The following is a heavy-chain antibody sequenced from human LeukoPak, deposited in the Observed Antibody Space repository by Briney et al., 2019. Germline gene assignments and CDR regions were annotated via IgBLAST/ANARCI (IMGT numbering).Heavy chain of an antibody. CDR2: IYYSGST. J-gene: IGHJ4*02. CDR3: ARVDCSGGSCYSFDY. Sequence: SETLSLTCTVSGGSFSSYYWNWIREPPGKGLEWMGYIYYSGSTNCNPSLKSRVTISVDTSKNQFSLKLSSVTAADTTVYYCARVDCSGGSCYSFDYWGQGTLVTVYS. D-gene: IGHD2-15*01. V-gene: IGHV4-59*01. CDR1: GGSFSSYY.